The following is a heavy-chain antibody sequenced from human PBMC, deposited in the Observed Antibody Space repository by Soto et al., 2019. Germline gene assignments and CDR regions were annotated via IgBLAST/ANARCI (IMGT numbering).Heavy chain of an antibody. V-gene: IGHV1-69*12. CDR1: GGTFSSYA. J-gene: IGHJ6*02. Sequence: QVQLVQSGAEVKKPGSSVKVSCKASGGTFSSYAISWVRQAPGQGLEWMGGIIPIFGTANYAQKFQGRVTMPAYEPXSAGDRELSRLRSEDTAVYYCASTVSRYYYYGMDVWGQGTTVTVSS. D-gene: IGHD4-4*01. CDR3: ASTVSRYYYYGMDV. CDR2: IIPIFGTA.